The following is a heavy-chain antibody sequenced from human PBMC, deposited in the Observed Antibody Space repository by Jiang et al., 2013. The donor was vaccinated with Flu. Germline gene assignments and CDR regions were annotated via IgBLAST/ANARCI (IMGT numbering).Heavy chain of an antibody. CDR1: GGSFSGYY. J-gene: IGHJ6*02. CDR3: ARRTTWYYDFWSGYYCGMDV. V-gene: IGHV4-34*01. Sequence: LLKPSETLSLTCAVYGGSFSGYYWSWIRQPPGKGLEWIGEINHSGSTNYNPSLKSRVTISVDTSKNQFSLKLSSVTAADTAVYYCARRTTWYYDFWSGYYCGMDVWGQGTTVTVSS. CDR2: INHSGST. D-gene: IGHD3-3*01.